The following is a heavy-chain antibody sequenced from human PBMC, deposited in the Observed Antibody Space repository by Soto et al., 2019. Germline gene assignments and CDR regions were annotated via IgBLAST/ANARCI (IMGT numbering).Heavy chain of an antibody. CDR3: ARGVTTGYYYYYMDV. D-gene: IGHD4-4*01. J-gene: IGHJ6*03. CDR1: GGSFSGYY. Sequence: QVQLQQWVEGLLKPSETLSLTCAVYGGSFSGYYWSWIRQPPGTVLEWVGEINHSGSTNYNPSLKSRVTIAVDTSTNQFSLKLSSVTAAATAVYYCARGVTTGYYYYYMDVWGNGTTVTVSS. V-gene: IGHV4-34*01. CDR2: INHSGST.